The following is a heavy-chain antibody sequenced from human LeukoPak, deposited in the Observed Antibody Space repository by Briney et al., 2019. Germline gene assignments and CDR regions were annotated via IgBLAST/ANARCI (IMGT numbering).Heavy chain of an antibody. CDR3: AKAASNSVLRYFDWLFLHYFDY. CDR2: ISGSGGST. D-gene: IGHD3-9*01. CDR1: GFTFSSYA. V-gene: IGHV3-23*01. Sequence: PGRSLRLSCAASGFTFSSYAMHWVRQAPGKGLEWVSAISGSGGSTYYADSVKGRFTISRDNSKNTLYLQMNSLRAEDTAVYYCAKAASNSVLRYFDWLFLHYFDYWGQGTLVTVSS. J-gene: IGHJ4*02.